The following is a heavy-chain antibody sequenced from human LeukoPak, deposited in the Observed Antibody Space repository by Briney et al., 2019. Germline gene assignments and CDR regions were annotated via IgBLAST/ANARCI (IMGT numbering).Heavy chain of an antibody. Sequence: SETLSLTCTVSGGSISSSSYYWGWIRQPAGKGLEWIGRIYTSGSTNYNPSLKSRVTMSVDTSKNQFSLKLSSVTAADTAVYYCARDLYGSGSRSLYYYYYMDVWGKGTTVTISS. J-gene: IGHJ6*03. CDR2: IYTSGST. D-gene: IGHD3-10*01. CDR1: GGSISSSSYY. CDR3: ARDLYGSGSRSLYYYYYMDV. V-gene: IGHV4-61*02.